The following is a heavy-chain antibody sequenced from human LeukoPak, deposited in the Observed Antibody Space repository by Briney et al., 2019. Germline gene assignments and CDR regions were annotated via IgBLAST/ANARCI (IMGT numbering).Heavy chain of an antibody. CDR1: GGTFSSYA. CDR2: ISAYNGNT. CDR3: ARDRRSKLWFGDQGDY. J-gene: IGHJ4*02. Sequence: GSSVKVSCKASGGTFSSYAISWVRQAPGQGLEWMGWISAYNGNTNYAQKLQGRVTMTTDTSTSTAYMELRSLRSDDTAVYYCARDRRSKLWFGDQGDYWGQGTLVTVSS. D-gene: IGHD3-10*01. V-gene: IGHV1-18*01.